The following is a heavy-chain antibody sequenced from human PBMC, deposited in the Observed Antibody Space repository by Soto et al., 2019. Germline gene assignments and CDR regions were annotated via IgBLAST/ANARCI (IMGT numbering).Heavy chain of an antibody. CDR2: ISYDGSNK. J-gene: IGHJ4*02. CDR3: EREAGRYSTFDY. D-gene: IGHD3-10*01. V-gene: IGHV3-30-3*01. CDR1: GFTFSSYA. Sequence: QVQLVESGGGVVQPGRSLRLSCAASGFTFSSYAMHWVRQAPGKGLEWVAVISYDGSNKYYADSVKGRFTISRDNSKNTLYLEMNSLRAEDTAVYYCEREAGRYSTFDYWGQGTLVTVSS.